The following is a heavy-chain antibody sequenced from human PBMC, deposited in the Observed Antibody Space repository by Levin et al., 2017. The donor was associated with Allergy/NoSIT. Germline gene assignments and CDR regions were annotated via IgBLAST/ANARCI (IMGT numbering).Heavy chain of an antibody. D-gene: IGHD5-24*01. CDR3: AHRRATPMAGAFDV. Sequence: SGPTLVKPTQTLTLTCTFSGFSLSSSGVAVGWIRQPPGKALEWLALIYWDDVKRYSPSLNNRLTITKDTSKNQVVLTMTNMDPVDTATYYCAHRRATPMAGAFDVWGQGAMVTVSS. CDR2: IYWDDVK. CDR1: GFSLSSSGVA. J-gene: IGHJ3*01. V-gene: IGHV2-5*02.